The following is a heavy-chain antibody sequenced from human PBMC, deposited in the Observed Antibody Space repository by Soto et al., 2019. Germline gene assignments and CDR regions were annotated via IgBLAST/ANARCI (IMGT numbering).Heavy chain of an antibody. J-gene: IGHJ4*02. CDR3: AKRSSSSTFDY. CDR2: ISGSDDST. V-gene: IGHV3-23*01. Sequence: EVQLLESGGGLVQPGESLRLSCAASGFTFSSYAMSWVRQAPGKGLEWVSVISGSDDSTYYADSVKGRFTISRDNSKNTLYVQMNSLRAEDTAVYSCAKRSSSSTFDYWGKGTLVTVSS. D-gene: IGHD6-6*01. CDR1: GFTFSSYA.